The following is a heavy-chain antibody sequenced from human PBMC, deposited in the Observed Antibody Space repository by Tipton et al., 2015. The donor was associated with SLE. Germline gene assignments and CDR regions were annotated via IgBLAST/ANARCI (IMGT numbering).Heavy chain of an antibody. D-gene: IGHD3/OR15-3a*01. CDR3: ARAQRGPIRAFDI. Sequence: TLSLTCTVSGYSISSDYYWGWIRQPPGKGLEWIGSIYHSGSTHYNPSLKSRVSISVDTSKNQFSLKLSSVTAADTAVYYCARAQRGPIRAFDIWGQGTMVTVSS. V-gene: IGHV4-38-2*02. CDR1: GYSISSDYY. CDR2: IYHSGST. J-gene: IGHJ3*02.